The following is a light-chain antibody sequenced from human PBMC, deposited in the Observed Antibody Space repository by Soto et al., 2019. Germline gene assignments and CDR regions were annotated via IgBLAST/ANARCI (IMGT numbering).Light chain of an antibody. J-gene: IGLJ1*01. CDR1: SSDVGGYNY. V-gene: IGLV2-8*01. Sequence: QSALGEPPSASGSPGQSFTISCTGTSSDVGGYNYVSWYQQHPGKAPKLMIYEVSKQPSGVPDRFSGSKSGNTASLTVSGLQAEDEADYYCSSYAGSNNYVFGTGTKVTVL. CDR2: EVS. CDR3: SSYAGSNNYV.